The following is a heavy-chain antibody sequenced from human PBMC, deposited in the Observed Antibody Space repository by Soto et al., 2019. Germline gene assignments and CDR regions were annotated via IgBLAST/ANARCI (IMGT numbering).Heavy chain of an antibody. CDR1: GFSFKNYA. J-gene: IGHJ4*01. Sequence: QVQLVESGGGVVQPGSSLRLSCAASGFSFKNYAFHWVRQAPGKGLEWVALISHNDEPKIFYADSVQGRFTISRDNFKNTVYLQMNILRDDDTSVYHCARGVRAETYYNAFDYWGQGTQVTVSS. V-gene: IGHV3-30-3*01. D-gene: IGHD3-10*01. CDR3: ARGVRAETYYNAFDY. CDR2: ISHNDEPKI.